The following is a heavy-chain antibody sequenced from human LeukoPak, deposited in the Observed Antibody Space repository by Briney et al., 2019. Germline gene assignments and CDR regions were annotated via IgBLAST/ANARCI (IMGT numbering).Heavy chain of an antibody. CDR2: IGPSGANT. D-gene: IGHD5-24*01. CDR1: GFTFSRYW. Sequence: GGSLRLSCAASGFTFSRYWMHWVRQGPGKGLEWVSGIGPSGANTYYADSVKGRFTISRDNSKNTLYVQMNSLRAEDTAVYYCAKSGYNRFDYWGQGTLVTVSS. V-gene: IGHV3-23*01. J-gene: IGHJ4*02. CDR3: AKSGYNRFDY.